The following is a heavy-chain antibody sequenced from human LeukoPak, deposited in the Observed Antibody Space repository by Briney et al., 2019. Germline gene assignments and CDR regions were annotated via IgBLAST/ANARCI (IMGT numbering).Heavy chain of an antibody. J-gene: IGHJ4*02. D-gene: IGHD3-16*02. CDR3: AREGYIWGSYRYHFLDY. CDR2: INHSGST. V-gene: IGHV4-34*01. Sequence: SETLSLTCAVYGGSFSGYYWSWIRQPPGEGLEWIGDINHSGSTNYNPSLKSRVTISVDTSKNQFSLKLSSVTAADTAVYYCAREGYIWGSYRYHFLDYWGQGTLVTVSS. CDR1: GGSFSGYY.